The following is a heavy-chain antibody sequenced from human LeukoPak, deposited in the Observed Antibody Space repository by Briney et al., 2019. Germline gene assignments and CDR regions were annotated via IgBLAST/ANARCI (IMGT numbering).Heavy chain of an antibody. CDR2: INPSGGST. CDR1: GYTFTSYY. V-gene: IGHV1-46*01. D-gene: IGHD1-7*01. Sequence: ASVKVSCKASGYTFTSYYMHWVRQAPGQGLEWMGLINPSGGSTSYAQKFQGRVTMTRDTSTSTVYMELSSLRSEDTAVYYCARETRVKPLRTGTTRPSAEYFQHWGQGTLVTVSS. CDR3: ARETRVKPLRTGTTRPSAEYFQH. J-gene: IGHJ1*01.